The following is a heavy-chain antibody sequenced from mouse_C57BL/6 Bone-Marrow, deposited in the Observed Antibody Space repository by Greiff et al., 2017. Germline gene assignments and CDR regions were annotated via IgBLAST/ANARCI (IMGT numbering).Heavy chain of an antibody. Sequence: VQLKESGAELVRPGTSVKVSCKASGYAFTNYLIEWVKQRPGQGLEWIGVINPGSGGTNYNEKFKGKATLTADKSSSTAYMQLSSLTSEDSAVYFCARGSFAYWGQGTLVTVSA. J-gene: IGHJ3*01. CDR1: GYAFTNYL. V-gene: IGHV1-54*01. CDR3: ARGSFAY. CDR2: INPGSGGT.